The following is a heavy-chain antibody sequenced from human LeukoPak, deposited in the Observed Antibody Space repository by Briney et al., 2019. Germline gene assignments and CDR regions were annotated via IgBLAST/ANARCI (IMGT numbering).Heavy chain of an antibody. CDR1: GFTFRNHG. J-gene: IGHJ3*01. CDR2: ILNDGSKV. Sequence: GGSLRLSCAASGFTFRNHGMHWVRQAPGKGLEWVAVILNDGSKVWYTDSVKGRFTISRDNSRNTLYLQMNSLRDEDTAVYYCVRDDAYDDNGLDVWGQGTTVTVFS. V-gene: IGHV3-30*12. CDR3: VRDDAYDDNGLDV. D-gene: IGHD4/OR15-4a*01.